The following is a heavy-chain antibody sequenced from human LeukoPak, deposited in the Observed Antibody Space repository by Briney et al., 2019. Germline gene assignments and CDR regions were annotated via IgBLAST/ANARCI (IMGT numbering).Heavy chain of an antibody. CDR2: ISAYNGNT. V-gene: IGHV1-18*01. CDR1: GYTFTSCG. D-gene: IGHD6-13*01. CDR3: ARVAPYSSSWYGAFDI. Sequence: ASVKVSCKASGYTFTSCGISWVRQAPGQGLEWMGWISAYNGNTNYAQKLQGRVTMTTDTSTSTAYMELRSLRSDDTAVYYCARVAPYSSSWYGAFDIWGQGTMVTVSS. J-gene: IGHJ3*02.